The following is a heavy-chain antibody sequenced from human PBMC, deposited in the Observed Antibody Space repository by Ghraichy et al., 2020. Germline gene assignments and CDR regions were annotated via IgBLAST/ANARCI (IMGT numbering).Heavy chain of an antibody. CDR1: GFTFSSYA. CDR2: ISGSGGST. V-gene: IGHV3-23*01. Sequence: SCAASGFTFSSYAMSWVRQAPGKGLEWVSAISGSGGSTYYADSVKGRFTISRDNSKNTLYLQMNSLRAEDTAVYYCAKSDYYDSSGSPDYWGQGTLVTVSS. CDR3: AKSDYYDSSGSPDY. D-gene: IGHD3-22*01. J-gene: IGHJ4*02.